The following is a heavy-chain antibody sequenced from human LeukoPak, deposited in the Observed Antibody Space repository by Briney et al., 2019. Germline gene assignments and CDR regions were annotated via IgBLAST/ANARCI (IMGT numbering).Heavy chain of an antibody. D-gene: IGHD3-10*01. CDR2: IYHSGST. CDR1: GYSISSGYY. CDR3: ARARITMVRAIDY. V-gene: IGHV4-38-2*02. J-gene: IGHJ4*02. Sequence: PSETLSLTCTVSGYSISSGYYWGWIRQPPGKGLEWIGEIYHSGSTNYNPSLKSRVTISVDKSKNQFSLKLSSVTAADTAVYYCARARITMVRAIDYWGQGTLVTVSS.